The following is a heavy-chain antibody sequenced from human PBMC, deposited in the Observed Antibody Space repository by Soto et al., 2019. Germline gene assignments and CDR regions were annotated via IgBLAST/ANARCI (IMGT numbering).Heavy chain of an antibody. CDR3: ARGQESMVRGVSPPGWFDP. Sequence: SETLSLTCTVSGGSISSYYWSWIRQPPGKGLEWIGYIYYSGSTNYNPSLKSRVTISVDTSKNQFSLKLSSVTAADTAVYYCARGQESMVRGVSPPGWFDPWGQGTLVTVSS. J-gene: IGHJ5*02. CDR2: IYYSGST. D-gene: IGHD3-10*01. CDR1: GGSISSYY. V-gene: IGHV4-59*01.